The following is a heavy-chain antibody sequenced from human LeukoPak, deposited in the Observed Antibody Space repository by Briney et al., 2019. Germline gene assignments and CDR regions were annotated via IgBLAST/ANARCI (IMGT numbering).Heavy chain of an antibody. D-gene: IGHD3-22*01. CDR2: INHNGNVN. CDR3: AREVSEGFDF. V-gene: IGHV3-7*01. CDR1: GFTFSSYW. J-gene: IGHJ4*02. Sequence: GGSLRLSCAASGFTFSSYWKNWARQAPGKGLGWVASINHNGNVNYYVDSVKGRFTISRDNAKNSLYLQMNSLRAEDTALYYCAREVSEGFDFWGQGTLVTVSS.